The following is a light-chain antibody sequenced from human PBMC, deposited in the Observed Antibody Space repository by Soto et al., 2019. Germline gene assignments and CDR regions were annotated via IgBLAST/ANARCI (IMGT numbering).Light chain of an antibody. J-gene: IGLJ1*01. CDR3: SSYAGINNLGV. Sequence: QSALTQPPSASGSPGQSVTISCTGTSSDVGGYKYVSWYQQHPGKAPKLMIFEVNKRPSGVPDRFPGSKSGNTASLTVSGHQGEDAADYYCSSYAGINNLGVFGTGTKVTVL. V-gene: IGLV2-8*01. CDR1: SSDVGGYKY. CDR2: EVN.